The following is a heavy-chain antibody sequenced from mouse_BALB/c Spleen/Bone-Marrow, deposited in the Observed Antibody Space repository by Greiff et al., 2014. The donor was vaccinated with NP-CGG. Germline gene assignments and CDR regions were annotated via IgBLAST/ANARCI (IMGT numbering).Heavy chain of an antibody. D-gene: IGHD1-1*02. Sequence: VKLMESGAELAKPGASVKMSCEASGYTFTNYWMHWVKQRPGQGLEWIGYIYPSTGYTEYNQKFKDKATLTSDKSSSTAYKQLSSLTSEDSAVYYCAGGRFAYWGQGTLVTVSA. CDR1: GYTFTNYW. CDR3: AGGRFAY. J-gene: IGHJ3*01. CDR2: IYPSTGYT. V-gene: IGHV1-7*01.